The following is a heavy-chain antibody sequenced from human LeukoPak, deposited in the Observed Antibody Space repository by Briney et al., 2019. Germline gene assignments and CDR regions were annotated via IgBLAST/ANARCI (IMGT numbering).Heavy chain of an antibody. D-gene: IGHD2-15*01. CDR3: ARDLLGRSYGGSNYFGMEV. CDR2: INPNSGAA. CDR1: GYTFTGYY. Sequence: ASVKVSCKASGYTFTGYYMHWVRQAPGQGLEWMGWINPNSGAAHYTQKFQDWLSMTRDTSISTVYMELSSLKSDDTAVYYCARDLLGRSYGGSNYFGMEVWGQGTPVTVSS. V-gene: IGHV1-2*04. J-gene: IGHJ6*02.